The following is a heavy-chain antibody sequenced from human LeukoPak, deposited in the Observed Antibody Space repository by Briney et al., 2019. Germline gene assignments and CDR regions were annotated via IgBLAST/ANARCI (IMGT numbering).Heavy chain of an antibody. CDR3: ARDSHTVSGYWSRGAIGPIDS. CDR1: GGSISSGDSS. CDR2: IYSSGTT. J-gene: IGHJ4*02. Sequence: SETLSLTCTVSGGSISSGDSSWSWIRQHPEKGLEWIGYIYSSGTTNYNPSLKSRITISIDTSKNQFSLNLSSVTAADTAVYFCARDSHTVSGYWSRGAIGPIDSWGQGTLVTVSS. D-gene: IGHD3-22*01. V-gene: IGHV4-31*03.